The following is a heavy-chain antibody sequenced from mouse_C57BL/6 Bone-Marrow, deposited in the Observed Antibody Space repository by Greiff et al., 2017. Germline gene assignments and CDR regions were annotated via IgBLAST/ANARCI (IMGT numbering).Heavy chain of an antibody. V-gene: IGHV14-4*01. CDR3: DTGDYSGSFLDF. Sequence: VQLQQSGAELVKPGASVKLSCTASGFNIKDYYMHWVKQRPEQGLEWIGWIDPENGDTEYAPKFQGKATITADTSSNTAYLQLSSLTSEDTAVSYGDTGDYSGSFLDFWGQGTGVTVSA. J-gene: IGHJ3*01. CDR2: IDPENGDT. D-gene: IGHD2-1*01. CDR1: GFNIKDYY.